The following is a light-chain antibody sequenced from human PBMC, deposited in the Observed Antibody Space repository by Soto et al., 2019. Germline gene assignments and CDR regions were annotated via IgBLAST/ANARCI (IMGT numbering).Light chain of an antibody. J-gene: IGKJ5*01. Sequence: DIQMTQSPSTLSASVGDRVTITCRASQSISSWLAWYQQKPGKAPKLLIYDASSLESGVQSRFSGTGSGTEFTLTIRSLQPEDFATYYCLQHNSYPPTFGQGTRLEIK. CDR3: LQHNSYPPT. CDR2: DAS. CDR1: QSISSW. V-gene: IGKV1-5*01.